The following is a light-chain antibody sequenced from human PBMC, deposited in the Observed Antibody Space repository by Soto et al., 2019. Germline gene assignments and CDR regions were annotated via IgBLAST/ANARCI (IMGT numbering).Light chain of an antibody. CDR3: SSYTVSSTHVV. V-gene: IGLV2-14*01. CDR2: DVS. Sequence: QSALTQPASVSGYPGQSITISCTGTSSDVGGHNYVSWYQQHPGKAPKLLIHDVSDRPSGVSNRFSGSKSANTASLTISGLQAEDEADYYCSSYTVSSTHVVFGGGTKLTVL. CDR1: SSDVGGHNY. J-gene: IGLJ2*01.